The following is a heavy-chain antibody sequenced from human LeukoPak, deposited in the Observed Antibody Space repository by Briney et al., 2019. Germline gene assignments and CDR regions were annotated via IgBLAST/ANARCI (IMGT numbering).Heavy chain of an antibody. V-gene: IGHV4-59*01. CDR2: IYYSGST. J-gene: IGHJ4*02. D-gene: IGHD3-22*01. Sequence: SETLSLTCTVSGGSISSYYWSWIRQPPGKGLEWIGYIYYSGSTNHNPSLKSRVTISVDTSKNQFSLKLSSVTAADTAVYYCARVYYDSSGYYPFDYWGQGTLVTVSS. CDR1: GGSISSYY. CDR3: ARVYYDSSGYYPFDY.